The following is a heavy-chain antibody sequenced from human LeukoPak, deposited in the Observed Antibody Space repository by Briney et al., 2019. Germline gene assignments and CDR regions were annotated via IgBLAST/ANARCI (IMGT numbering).Heavy chain of an antibody. D-gene: IGHD1-26*01. CDR1: GVSITSYY. Sequence: SETLSLTCTVSGVSITSYYWSWIRQPPGKGLEWIGYIYYSGSTNYNPSLKSRVTISVDTSKNQFSLKLSSVTAADTAVYYCARAGRSGSYYYYMDVWGKGTTVTVSS. CDR3: ARAGRSGSYYYYMDV. CDR2: IYYSGST. V-gene: IGHV4-59*01. J-gene: IGHJ6*03.